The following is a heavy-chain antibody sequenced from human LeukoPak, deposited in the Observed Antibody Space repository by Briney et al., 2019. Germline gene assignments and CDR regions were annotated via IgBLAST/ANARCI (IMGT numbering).Heavy chain of an antibody. V-gene: IGHV4-59*01. CDR3: ARGLFVRRGLTWFDP. CDR1: GGSIRGYY. J-gene: IGHJ5*02. Sequence: SETLSLTCTVSGGSIRGYYWSWIRQPPGKGLEWIGYIYSNGSTNYNPSLKSRVTISVDTSKNQFSLILSSVTAADTAVYYCARGLFVRRGLTWFDPWGQGTLVTVSS. CDR2: IYSNGST. D-gene: IGHD3-16*01.